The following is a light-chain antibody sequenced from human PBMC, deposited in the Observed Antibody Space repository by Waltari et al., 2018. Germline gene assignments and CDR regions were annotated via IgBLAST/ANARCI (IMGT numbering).Light chain of an antibody. CDR3: QQYYTPLT. Sequence: EIVMTQSPATLAVSLGERATIDCKSSQSVLYNSENKNYLAWYQQKPGQPPKLLISWASIRESGVPDRFSGSGSGTDFTLTISSLQAEDVAVYYCQQYYTPLTFGGGTKVEIK. J-gene: IGKJ4*01. CDR2: WAS. CDR1: QSVLYNSENKNY. V-gene: IGKV4-1*01.